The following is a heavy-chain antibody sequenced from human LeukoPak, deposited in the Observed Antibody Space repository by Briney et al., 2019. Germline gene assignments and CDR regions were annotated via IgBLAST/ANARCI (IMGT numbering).Heavy chain of an antibody. D-gene: IGHD3-22*01. V-gene: IGHV4-4*07. Sequence: PSETPSLTCTVSGDSISNYFWSWIRQPAGKGLEWIGRIYPSGSTDYNPSLKSRVTMSLDTSKNQFSLKLWSVTAADTAVYYCARELRSYDGSGFYHDSWGQGTLVTVSS. J-gene: IGHJ4*02. CDR1: GDSISNYF. CDR2: IYPSGST. CDR3: ARELRSYDGSGFYHDS.